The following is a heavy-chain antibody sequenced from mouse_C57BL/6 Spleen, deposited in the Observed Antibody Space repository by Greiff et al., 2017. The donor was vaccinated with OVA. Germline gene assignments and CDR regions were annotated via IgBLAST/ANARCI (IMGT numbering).Heavy chain of an antibody. V-gene: IGHV10-1*01. CDR2: IRSKSNNYAT. Sequence: EVQGVESGGGLVQPKGSLKLSCAASGFSFTTYAMNWVRQAPGQGLEWVARIRSKSNNYATYYADSVKDRFTISRDDSESMLYLQMNNLKTEDTAMYYCVRHAEDYYGNHFDYWGQGTPLTVSS. CDR3: VRHAEDYYGNHFDY. J-gene: IGHJ2*01. D-gene: IGHD2-1*01. CDR1: GFSFTTYA.